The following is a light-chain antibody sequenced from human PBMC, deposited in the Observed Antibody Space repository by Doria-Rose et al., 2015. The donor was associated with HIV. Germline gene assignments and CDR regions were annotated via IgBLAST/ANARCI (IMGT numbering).Light chain of an antibody. Sequence: TQSPGTLSLSPGERATLSCRASQSFSSTYLAWYQQKPGQAPSLLIYDGSTRATGIPDGFSASGSGTDFTLTINRLEPEYFALYYCHQYGTSWTFGQGTKVEI. V-gene: IGKV3-20*01. CDR3: HQYGTSWT. CDR1: QSFSSTY. CDR2: DGS. J-gene: IGKJ1*01.